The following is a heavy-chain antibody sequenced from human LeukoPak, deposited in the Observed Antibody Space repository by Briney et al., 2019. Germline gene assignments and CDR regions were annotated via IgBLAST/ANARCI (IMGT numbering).Heavy chain of an antibody. V-gene: IGHV3-30*02. Sequence: GGSLRLSCAASGFTFSNYGMHWVRQAPGKGLEWVAFIRSDESYKYYADSVKGRFTISRDNSKNTLYLQMNSLRGEDTAVYYCAKVWITGTTDYWGQGTLVTVSS. CDR2: IRSDESYK. D-gene: IGHD1-20*01. J-gene: IGHJ4*02. CDR3: AKVWITGTTDY. CDR1: GFTFSNYG.